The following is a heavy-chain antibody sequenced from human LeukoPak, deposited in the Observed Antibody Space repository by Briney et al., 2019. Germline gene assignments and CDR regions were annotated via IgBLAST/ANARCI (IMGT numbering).Heavy chain of an antibody. D-gene: IGHD2-2*02. J-gene: IGHJ4*02. CDR1: GYTLTELS. CDR2: FDPEDGET. Sequence: ASVKVSCKVSGYTLTELSMHWVRQAPGKGLEWMGGFDPEDGETIYAQKFQGRVTMTEDTSTDTAYMELSSLRSEDTAVHYCASGYCSSTSCYIVWAFDYWGQGTLVTVSS. CDR3: ASGYCSSTSCYIVWAFDY. V-gene: IGHV1-24*01.